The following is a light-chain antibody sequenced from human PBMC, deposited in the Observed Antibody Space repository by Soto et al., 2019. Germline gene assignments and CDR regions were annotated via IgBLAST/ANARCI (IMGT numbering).Light chain of an antibody. Sequence: EIVLTQSPGTLSLPPGERATLSCRASQSVSSNLAWYQQKPGQAPRLLIYGASTRATGIPARFSGSGSGTEFTLTITRLEPEDFAVYYCQQYGGSPRTFGQGTKVDIK. V-gene: IGKV3-20*01. J-gene: IGKJ1*01. CDR1: QSVSSN. CDR2: GAS. CDR3: QQYGGSPRT.